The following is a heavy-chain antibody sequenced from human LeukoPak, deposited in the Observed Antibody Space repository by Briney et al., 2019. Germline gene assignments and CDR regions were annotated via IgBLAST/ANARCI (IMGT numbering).Heavy chain of an antibody. CDR2: IIPSLAIA. CDR1: GGTFSNYA. Sequence: SVKVSCKASGGTFSNYAIYWVRQAPGQGLEWMGRIIPSLAIANYAQKFQDRVTIIADKSTSTAYMELSSPRSEDTATYYCARGGVRDDFSGYYFDYWGQGALVTVSS. CDR3: ARGGVRDDFSGYYFDY. V-gene: IGHV1-69*04. D-gene: IGHD3-22*01. J-gene: IGHJ4*02.